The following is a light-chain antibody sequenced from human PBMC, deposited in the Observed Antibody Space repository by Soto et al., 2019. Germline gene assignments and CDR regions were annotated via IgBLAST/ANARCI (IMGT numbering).Light chain of an antibody. CDR1: ESISRH. CDR2: AAS. V-gene: IGKV1-39*01. Sequence: DLQMTQSPSSLSASVGDRVTITCRASESISRHLNWYQQKPGKAPNLLIYAASTLQNGVPSRFNGSGSGTDFTLTISSLQPEDFATYYCQQSYSTLSISFGQGTRLEIK. CDR3: QQSYSTLSIS. J-gene: IGKJ5*01.